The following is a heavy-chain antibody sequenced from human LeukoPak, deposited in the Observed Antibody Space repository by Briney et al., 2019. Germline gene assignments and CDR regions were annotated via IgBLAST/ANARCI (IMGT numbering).Heavy chain of an antibody. D-gene: IGHD6-13*01. CDR2: INHSGST. Sequence: PSETLSLTCAVYGGSFSGYYWSWIRQPPGKGLEWIGEINHSGSTNYNPSLKSRVTISVDTSKNQFSLKLSSVTAADTAVYYCARYKDRLGYSSSWYYFDYWAQGTLVTVSS. J-gene: IGHJ4*02. V-gene: IGHV4-34*01. CDR3: ARYKDRLGYSSSWYYFDY. CDR1: GGSFSGYY.